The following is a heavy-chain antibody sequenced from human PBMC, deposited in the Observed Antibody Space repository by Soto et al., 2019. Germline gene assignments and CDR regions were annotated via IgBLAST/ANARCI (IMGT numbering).Heavy chain of an antibody. CDR2: IYYSGST. CDR1: GGSISSSSYY. Sequence: QLQLQESGPGLVKPSETLSLTCTVSGGSISSSSYYWGWIRQPPGTGLEWIGSIYYSGSTYYNPSLKRRVTISVDTSTNQCSLKLSSVTAADTAVYYCARHAAAGTVYHWFDPWGQGTLVTVSS. J-gene: IGHJ5*02. D-gene: IGHD6-13*01. CDR3: ARHAAAGTVYHWFDP. V-gene: IGHV4-39*01.